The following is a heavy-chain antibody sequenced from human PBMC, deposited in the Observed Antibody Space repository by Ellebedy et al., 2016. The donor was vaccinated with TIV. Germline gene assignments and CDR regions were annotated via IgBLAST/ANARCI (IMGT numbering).Heavy chain of an antibody. J-gene: IGHJ4*02. CDR3: AAVFGRDSFEY. CDR1: GFTFSIYS. V-gene: IGHV3-30-3*01. D-gene: IGHD3-10*01. Sequence: PGGSLRLSCVASGFTFSIYSMHRVRQAPGKGLEWVAIISSDGTNKYYAESVEGRFTISRDNSKNTLSLQMSSLRTEDTALYYCAAVFGRDSFEYWGQGALVTVSS. CDR2: ISSDGTNK.